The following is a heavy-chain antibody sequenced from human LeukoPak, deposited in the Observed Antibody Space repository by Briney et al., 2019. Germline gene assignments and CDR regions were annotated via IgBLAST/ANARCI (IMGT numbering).Heavy chain of an antibody. CDR3: ATLPRSNYDILTGYYSDYFDY. V-gene: IGHV3-21*01. D-gene: IGHD3-9*01. J-gene: IGHJ4*02. CDR2: ISSSSYI. Sequence: GGSLRLSCAASGFTFSSYSMNWVRQAPGKGLEWVSSISSSSYIYYADSVKGRFTISRDNAKNSLYLQMNSLRAEDTAVYYCATLPRSNYDILTGYYSDYFDYWGQGTLVTVSS. CDR1: GFTFSSYS.